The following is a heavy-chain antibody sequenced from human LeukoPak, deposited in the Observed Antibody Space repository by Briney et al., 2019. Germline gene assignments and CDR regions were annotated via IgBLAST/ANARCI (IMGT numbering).Heavy chain of an antibody. J-gene: IGHJ2*01. CDR3: ARDHYGGNSWDWYFDL. CDR2: IQHDGGRT. D-gene: IGHD4-23*01. V-gene: IGHV3-30-3*01. CDR1: GFSFSTYT. Sequence: GRSLRLSCAASGFSFSTYTMNWVRQAPGKGLERVAGIQHDGGRTYYADSVKGRFTISRDNSRNTLYLEMNSLTPEDTALYYCARDHYGGNSWDWYFDLWGRGILVTVSS.